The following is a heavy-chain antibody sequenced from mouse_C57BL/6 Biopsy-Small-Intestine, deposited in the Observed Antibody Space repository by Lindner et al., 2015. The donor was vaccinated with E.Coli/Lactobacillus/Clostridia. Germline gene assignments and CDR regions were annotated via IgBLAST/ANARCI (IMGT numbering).Heavy chain of an antibody. V-gene: IGHV5-17*01. CDR1: GITFSDYG. D-gene: IGHD1-1*01. Sequence: EVQLQESGGGLVKPGGSLKLSCAASGITFSDYGMYWVRQAPEKGLEWVAYISGGSSTIYYADTVKGRFTISRDNAKNTLFLQMTSLGSEDTAVYYCATHYYGSRDYWGQGTTLTVSS. CDR2: ISGGSSTI. J-gene: IGHJ2*01. CDR3: ATHYYGSRDY.